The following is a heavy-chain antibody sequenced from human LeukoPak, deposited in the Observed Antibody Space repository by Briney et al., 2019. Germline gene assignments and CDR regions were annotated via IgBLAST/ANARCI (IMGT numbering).Heavy chain of an antibody. V-gene: IGHV3-30*18. D-gene: IGHD2-2*01. CDR3: AKEQRVKGPAAKRVGAFDI. J-gene: IGHJ3*02. CDR2: ISYDGSNK. Sequence: GRSLRLSCAASGFTFSSYGMHWVRQAPGKGLEWVAVISYDGSNKYYADSVKGRLTISRDNSKNTLYLQMNSLRAEDTAVYYCAKEQRVKGPAAKRVGAFDIWGQGTMVTVSS. CDR1: GFTFSSYG.